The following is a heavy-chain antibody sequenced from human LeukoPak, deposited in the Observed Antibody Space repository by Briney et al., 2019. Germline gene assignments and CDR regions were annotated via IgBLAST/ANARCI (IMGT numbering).Heavy chain of an antibody. J-gene: IGHJ4*02. V-gene: IGHV3-23*01. CDR3: AKRIRDTTGYYYFDH. D-gene: IGHD3-22*01. Sequence: PGGSLRLSCAASGFTFNIYAMSWVRQAPGKGLEWVSGISGSGGSTYYADSVKGRFTISRDNSKNTLFLQMNSLRVEDTAVYFCAKRIRDTTGYYYFDHWGQGSLVTVSS. CDR1: GFTFNIYA. CDR2: ISGSGGST.